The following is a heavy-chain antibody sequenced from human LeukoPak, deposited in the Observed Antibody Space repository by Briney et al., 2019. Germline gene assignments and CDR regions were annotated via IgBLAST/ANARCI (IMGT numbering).Heavy chain of an antibody. CDR3: ARGGRGSCTSTSCYTNYMDV. CDR2: TYPGDSDT. D-gene: IGHD2-2*01. Sequence: GESLKLSCKGSGSRFATHWIGWVRQMPGKGLEWMGITYPGDSDTRYSPSFQGQVTISADKSISTAYLQWGSLKASDTATYYCARGGRGSCTSTSCYTNYMDVWGKGTTVTVSS. CDR1: GSRFATHW. V-gene: IGHV5-51*01. J-gene: IGHJ6*03.